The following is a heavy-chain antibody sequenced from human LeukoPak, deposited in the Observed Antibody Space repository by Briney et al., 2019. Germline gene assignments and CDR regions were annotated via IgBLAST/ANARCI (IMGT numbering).Heavy chain of an antibody. CDR3: AGGSIFGAIRPFDY. J-gene: IGHJ4*02. CDR2: IYHSGST. D-gene: IGHD3-3*01. V-gene: IGHV4-30-2*01. Sequence: SETLSLTCAVSGGSISSGGYSWSWIRQPPGTGLEWIGYIYHSGSTYYNPSLKSRVTISVDRSKNQFSLELSSVTATDTAVYYCAGGSIFGAIRPFDYWGQGTLVTVSS. CDR1: GGSISSGGYS.